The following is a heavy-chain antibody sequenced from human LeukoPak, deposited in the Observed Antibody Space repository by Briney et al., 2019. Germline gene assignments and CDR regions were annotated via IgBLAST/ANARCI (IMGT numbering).Heavy chain of an antibody. J-gene: IGHJ4*02. CDR2: IHPGDSDT. CDR1: GYSFSTYW. D-gene: IGHD3-22*01. Sequence: GESLKISCQGSGYSFSTYWIGWVRQMPGKGLEWMGIIHPGDSDTRYSPSFQGQVTISADKSISTAYLQWSSLKASDTAMYYCARRHSSLPLDYWGQGTLVTVSS. CDR3: ARRHSSLPLDY. V-gene: IGHV5-51*01.